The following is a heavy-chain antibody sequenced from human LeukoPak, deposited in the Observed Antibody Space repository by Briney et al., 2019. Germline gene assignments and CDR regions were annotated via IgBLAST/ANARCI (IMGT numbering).Heavy chain of an antibody. D-gene: IGHD1/OR15-1a*01. CDR3: ARRHGGELDQFNWFDP. J-gene: IGHJ5*02. Sequence: GESLKISCKGSGYSFTSYWIGWVRQMPGKGLEWKGIIYPGDSDTRYSPSFQGQVTISADKSISTAYLQWSSLKASDTAMYYCARRHGGELDQFNWFDPWGREPWSPSPQ. V-gene: IGHV5-51*01. CDR1: GYSFTSYW. CDR2: IYPGDSDT.